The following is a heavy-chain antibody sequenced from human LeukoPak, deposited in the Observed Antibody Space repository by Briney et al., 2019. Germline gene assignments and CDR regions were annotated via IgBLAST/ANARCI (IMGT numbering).Heavy chain of an antibody. D-gene: IGHD6-13*01. CDR2: ISGSGGST. CDR3: AKVGIAAWGVHYFDY. V-gene: IGHV3-23*01. Sequence: PGGSLRLSCAASGFTFSSYAMSWVRQAPGKGLEWVSAISGSGGSTYYADSVKGRFTISRDNSKNTLYLQMNSLRAEDTAVYYCAKVGIAAWGVHYFDYWGQGTLVTVSS. CDR1: GFTFSSYA. J-gene: IGHJ4*02.